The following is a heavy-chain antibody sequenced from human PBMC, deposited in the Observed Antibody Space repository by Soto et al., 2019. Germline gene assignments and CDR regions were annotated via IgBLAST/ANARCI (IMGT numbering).Heavy chain of an antibody. J-gene: IGHJ4*02. CDR2: IYYSGST. Sequence: SETLSLTCTVSGDSISSSTYYWGWIRQPPGKGLEWIGSIYYSGSTYHNPSLKSRVTISVDTSKNQFSLKLSSVTDADTAVYYCARQNHGHIYASDFDYWGQGTLVPVSS. V-gene: IGHV4-39*01. CDR1: GDSISSSTYY. D-gene: IGHD5-18*01. CDR3: ARQNHGHIYASDFDY.